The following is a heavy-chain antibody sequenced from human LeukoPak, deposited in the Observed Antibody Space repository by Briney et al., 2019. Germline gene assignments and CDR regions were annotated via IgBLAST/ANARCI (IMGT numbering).Heavy chain of an antibody. J-gene: IGHJ5*02. CDR1: GFIFSSYA. CDR2: ISGSGGST. Sequence: SGGSLRLSCAASGFIFSSYAMSWVRQAPGKGLEWVSAISGSGGSTYYADSVKGRFTISRGNSKNTLYLQMDSLRAEDTAVYYCAKDSAAAGLLTWGQGTLVTVSS. D-gene: IGHD6-13*01. CDR3: AKDSAAAGLLT. V-gene: IGHV3-23*01.